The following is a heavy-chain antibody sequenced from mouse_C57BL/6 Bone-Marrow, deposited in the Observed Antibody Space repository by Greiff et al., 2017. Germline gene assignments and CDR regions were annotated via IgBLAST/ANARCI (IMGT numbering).Heavy chain of an antibody. J-gene: IGHJ1*03. CDR1: GFNIKDDY. CDR3: TTITTVVYWYFDV. D-gene: IGHD1-1*01. CDR2: IDPENGDT. Sequence: DVHLVESGAELVRPGASVKLSCTASGFNIKDDYMHWVKQRPEQGLEWIGWIDPENGDTEYASKFQGKATITADTSSNTAYLQLSSLTSEDTAVYYCTTITTVVYWYFDVWGTGTTVTVSA. V-gene: IGHV14-4*01.